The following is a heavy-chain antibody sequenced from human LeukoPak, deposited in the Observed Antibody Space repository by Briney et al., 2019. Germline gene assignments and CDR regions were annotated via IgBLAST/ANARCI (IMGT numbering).Heavy chain of an antibody. CDR1: GFTFSSYA. CDR2: ISGSGGST. Sequence: PGGSLRLSCAASGFTFSSYAMSWVRQAPGKGLEWVSAISGSGGSTYYADSVKGRFTISRDNSKNTLYLQMNSLRAEDTAVYYCARDNAGLAVAGTGYFDYWGQGTLVTVSS. CDR3: ARDNAGLAVAGTGYFDY. V-gene: IGHV3-23*01. J-gene: IGHJ4*02. D-gene: IGHD6-19*01.